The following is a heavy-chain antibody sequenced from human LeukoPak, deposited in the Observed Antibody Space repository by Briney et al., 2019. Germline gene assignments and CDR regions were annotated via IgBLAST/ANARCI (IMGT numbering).Heavy chain of an antibody. J-gene: IGHJ4*02. CDR2: FSGGGGST. D-gene: IGHD3-3*01. V-gene: IGHV3-23*01. CDR1: GFTFSSYA. CDR3: AKDLNYGITIFGVVMASFDY. Sequence: GGSLRLSCAASGFTFSSYAISWVRQAPGKGLEWVSGFSGGGGSTYYADSVKGRFTISRDNSKNTLYLQMNSLRVEDTAVYYCAKDLNYGITIFGVVMASFDYWGQGTLVTVSS.